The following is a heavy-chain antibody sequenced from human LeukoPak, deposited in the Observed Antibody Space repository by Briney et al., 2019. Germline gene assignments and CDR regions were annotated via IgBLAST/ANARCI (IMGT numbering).Heavy chain of an antibody. Sequence: ASVKVSCKASGYTFVSYDINWVRQATGQGPEWMGWMSPKSGNTGYAQKFQGRVAMTRDTSINTAYMELSGLISEDTAVYYCTRGPPNWGYDFWGQGTLVTVSS. CDR3: TRGPPNWGYDF. J-gene: IGHJ4*02. D-gene: IGHD7-27*01. V-gene: IGHV1-8*01. CDR2: MSPKSGNT. CDR1: GYTFVSYD.